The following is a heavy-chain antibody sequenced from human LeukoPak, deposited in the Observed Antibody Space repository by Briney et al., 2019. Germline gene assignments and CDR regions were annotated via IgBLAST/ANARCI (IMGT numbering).Heavy chain of an antibody. J-gene: IGHJ4*02. V-gene: IGHV3-11*01. CDR2: ITNTGSTT. Sequence: GGSLRLSCTASGFTLGDYYMSWFRQAPGKGLEWVSYITNTGSTTYYADSVKGRFSISRDDSWNTVYLQMNSLRAEDTAVYYCARGIGGGSGYYSNSDDWGQGTLVTVSS. CDR1: GFTLGDYY. CDR3: ARGIGGGSGYYSNSDD. D-gene: IGHD3-22*01.